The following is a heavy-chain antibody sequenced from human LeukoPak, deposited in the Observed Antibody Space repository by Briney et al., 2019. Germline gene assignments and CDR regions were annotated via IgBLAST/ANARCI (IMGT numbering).Heavy chain of an antibody. D-gene: IGHD3-22*01. CDR1: GFPVSGNY. Sequence: PGGSLRLSCAASGFPVSGNYMSWVRQAPGKGLEWVSAIYSGGATYYTDSVKGRFTMSRHTSKNTLDLQMNSLRVEDTAVYYCARWKMEGIVVDVFDIWGQGTRVTVSS. J-gene: IGHJ3*02. CDR3: ARWKMEGIVVDVFDI. V-gene: IGHV3-53*04. CDR2: IYSGGAT.